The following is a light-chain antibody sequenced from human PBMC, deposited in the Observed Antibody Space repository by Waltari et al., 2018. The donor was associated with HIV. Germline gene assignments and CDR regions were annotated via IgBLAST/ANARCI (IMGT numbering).Light chain of an antibody. CDR3: AAWDDSLGGFV. Sequence: QSALTQSPSASAAPGRSLTISCAGTGSDIGSNTVFWFQKFPTSAPKLLLFGSRRRPSGVPDRFSASKSGTSASLVIGGLRTEDEADYYCAAWDDSLGGFVVGTGTKVTVL. J-gene: IGLJ1*01. V-gene: IGLV1-47*01. CDR2: GSR. CDR1: GSDIGSNT.